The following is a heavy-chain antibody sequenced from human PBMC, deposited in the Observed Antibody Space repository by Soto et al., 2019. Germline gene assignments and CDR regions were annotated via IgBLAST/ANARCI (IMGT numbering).Heavy chain of an antibody. CDR1: GGTFSSYA. Sequence: QVQLVQSGAEVKKPGSSVKVSCKASGGTFSSYAISWVRQAPGQGLEWMGGIIPIFGTANYAQKFQGRVTINADDTTNTAYMELSSLRSEDKAVYYCARDGGYYYDSSGYWGWGQGTMVTVSS. CDR2: IIPIFGTA. V-gene: IGHV1-69*01. J-gene: IGHJ4*02. D-gene: IGHD3-22*01. CDR3: ARDGGYYYDSSGYWG.